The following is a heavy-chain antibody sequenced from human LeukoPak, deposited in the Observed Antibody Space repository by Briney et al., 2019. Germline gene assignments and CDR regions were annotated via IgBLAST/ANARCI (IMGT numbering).Heavy chain of an antibody. CDR1: GFTFSSFG. Sequence: GGSLRLSCAASGFTFSSFGMHWVRQAPGKGLEWVAFIRYDGSNKYYADSVKGRFTISRDNSKNTLYLQMNSLRAEDTAVYYCAKDGGYGYSSPRYYFDYWGQGTLVTVSS. CDR2: IRYDGSNK. D-gene: IGHD6-13*01. CDR3: AKDGGYGYSSPRYYFDY. J-gene: IGHJ4*02. V-gene: IGHV3-30*02.